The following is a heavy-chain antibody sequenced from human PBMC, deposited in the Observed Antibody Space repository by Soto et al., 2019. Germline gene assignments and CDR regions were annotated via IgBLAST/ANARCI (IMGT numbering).Heavy chain of an antibody. CDR2: ISYDGSNK. V-gene: IGHV3-30-3*01. Sequence: LRLSCAASGFTFSSYAMHWVRQAPGKGLEWVAVISYDGSNKYYADSVKGRFTISRDNSKNTLYLQMNSLRAEDTAVYYCARDSVVRGHNYYFDYWGQGTLVTVSS. CDR1: GFTFSSYA. J-gene: IGHJ4*02. D-gene: IGHD3-10*01. CDR3: ARDSVVRGHNYYFDY.